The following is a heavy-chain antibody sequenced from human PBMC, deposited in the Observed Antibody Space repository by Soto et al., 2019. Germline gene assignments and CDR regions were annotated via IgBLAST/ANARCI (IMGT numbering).Heavy chain of an antibody. Sequence: PGGSLRLSCAASGFTFDDYAMHWVRQAPGKGLEWVSGISWNSGSIGYADSVKGRFTISRDNAKNSLYLQMNSLRAEDTALYYCAKDMVRGVIIGGMDVWGQGTTVTVSS. V-gene: IGHV3-9*01. CDR2: ISWNSGSI. J-gene: IGHJ6*02. D-gene: IGHD3-10*01. CDR3: AKDMVRGVIIGGMDV. CDR1: GFTFDDYA.